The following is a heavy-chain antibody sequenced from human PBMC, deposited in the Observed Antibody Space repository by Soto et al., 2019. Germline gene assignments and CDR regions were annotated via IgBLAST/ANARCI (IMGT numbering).Heavy chain of an antibody. J-gene: IGHJ4*01. CDR2: ISAQNGNT. D-gene: IGHD1-1*01. Sequence: QVHLVQSGAEVKKPGASVKVSCKGSGYAFTTYGITWVRQAPGQGLERMGWISAQNGNTNYAQKHQGRVTVTRDTSTSTAYMALRWLGSDDTAEYYCARGRYADYWGHGALVTVSS. V-gene: IGHV1-18*01. CDR3: ARGRYADY. CDR1: GYAFTTYG.